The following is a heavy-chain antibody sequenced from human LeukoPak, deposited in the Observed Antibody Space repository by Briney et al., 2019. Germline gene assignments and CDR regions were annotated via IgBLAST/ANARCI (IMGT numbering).Heavy chain of an antibody. CDR1: GFSFSAYA. Sequence: PGRSLRLSCAASGFSFSAYAMHWVRQAPGKGLEWVAIISYDGDRKFYADSVKGRFTISRDISKNMLYLQMSSLRVEDTAMYYCARDGGTAYYYFDYWSQGTLVTVSS. J-gene: IGHJ4*02. D-gene: IGHD3-9*01. CDR3: ARDGGTAYYYFDY. CDR2: ISYDGDRK. V-gene: IGHV3-30-3*01.